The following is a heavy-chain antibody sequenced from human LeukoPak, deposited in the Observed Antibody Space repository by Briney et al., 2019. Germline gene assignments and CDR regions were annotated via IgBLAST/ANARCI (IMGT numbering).Heavy chain of an antibody. J-gene: IGHJ3*02. V-gene: IGHV4-34*01. D-gene: IGHD3-22*01. CDR3: ARGRDSSGSSYDAFDI. CDR1: GWSFSGYY. CDR2: INHSGST. Sequence: SETLSLTCAVYGWSFSGYYWSWIRQPPGKGLEWIGEINHSGSTNYNPSLKSRVTITVDTSNTQFSLKLSSVTDADTVEYYCARGRDSSGSSYDAFDIWGQGTMVTVSS.